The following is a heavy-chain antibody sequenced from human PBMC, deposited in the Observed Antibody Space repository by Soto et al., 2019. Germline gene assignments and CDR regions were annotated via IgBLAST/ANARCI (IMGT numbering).Heavy chain of an antibody. CDR2: INPSGGST. Sequence: QVQLVQSGAEVKKPGASVKVSCKASGYTFTSYYMHWVRQAPGQGLEWMGIINPSGGSTSYAQKFQGRVTMTRDTSTSTVYMELSSLRSEDTAVYYCAGVGLSSSWHGANWFDPWGQGTLVTVSS. CDR1: GYTFTSYY. V-gene: IGHV1-46*01. CDR3: AGVGLSSSWHGANWFDP. D-gene: IGHD6-13*01. J-gene: IGHJ5*02.